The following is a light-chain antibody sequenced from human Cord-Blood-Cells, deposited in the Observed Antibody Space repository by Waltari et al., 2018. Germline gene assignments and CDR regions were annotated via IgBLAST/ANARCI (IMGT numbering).Light chain of an antibody. CDR3: CSYAGSYTWV. CDR1: SSDVGGYNY. CDR2: DVS. V-gene: IGLV2-11*01. J-gene: IGLJ3*02. Sequence: QSALTQPHSVSGSPGQSVTISCTGTSSDVGGYNYVSWYQQHPGKAPKLMIYDVSKWPSGVPDRFSGSKSGNTASLTISGLQAEDEADYYCCSYAGSYTWVFGGGTKLTVL.